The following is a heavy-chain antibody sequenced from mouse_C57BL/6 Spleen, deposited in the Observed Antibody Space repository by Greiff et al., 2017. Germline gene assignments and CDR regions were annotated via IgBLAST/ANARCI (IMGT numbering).Heavy chain of an antibody. CDR3: ASDDDDGAWFAY. V-gene: IGHV1-55*01. CDR2: IYPGSGST. D-gene: IGHD2-4*01. Sequence: VQLQQPGAELVKPGASVKMSCKASGYTFTSYWITWVKQRPGQGLEWIGDIYPGSGSTNYNEKFKSKATLTVDTSSGTAYMQLSSLTSEDSAVYGWASDDDDGAWFAYWGQGTLGTVSA. J-gene: IGHJ3*01. CDR1: GYTFTSYW.